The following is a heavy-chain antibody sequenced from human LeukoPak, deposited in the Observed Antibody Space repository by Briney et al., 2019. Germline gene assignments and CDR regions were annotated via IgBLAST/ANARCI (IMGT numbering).Heavy chain of an antibody. CDR3: ARDLGYGGNGVY. D-gene: IGHD4-23*01. V-gene: IGHV1-69*05. J-gene: IGHJ4*02. CDR2: IIPIFGTA. Sequence: ASVKVSCKASGGTFISYAISWVRQAPGQGLEWMGRIIPIFGTANYAQKFQGRVTITTDESTSTAYMELSSLRSEDTAVYYCARDLGYGGNGVYWGQGTLVTVSS. CDR1: GGTFISYA.